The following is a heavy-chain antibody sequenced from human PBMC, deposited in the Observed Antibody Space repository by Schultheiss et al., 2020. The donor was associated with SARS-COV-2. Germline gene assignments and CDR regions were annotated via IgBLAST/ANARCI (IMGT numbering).Heavy chain of an antibody. D-gene: IGHD4-17*01. CDR3: ARPSATVTWELDY. V-gene: IGHV3-7*03. Sequence: GESLKISCAVSGFTFIDYWMNWVRQAPGKGPEWVASIKQDGSDKRYVDSVKGRFTISRDNAKNSLYLQMNSLRAEDTAVYYCARPSATVTWELDYWGQGTLVTVSS. J-gene: IGHJ4*02. CDR1: GFTFIDYW. CDR2: IKQDGSDK.